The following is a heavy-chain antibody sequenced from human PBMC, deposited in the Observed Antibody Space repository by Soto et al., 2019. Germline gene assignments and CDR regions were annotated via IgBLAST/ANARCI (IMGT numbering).Heavy chain of an antibody. CDR2: IDPSDSYT. Sequence: GESLKISCKGSGYSFTSYWISWVRQMPGKGLEWMWRIDPSDSYTNYSPSFQGHVTISADKSISTAYLQWSSLKASDTAMYYCARGPLVVVAANTYDAFDIWGQGTMVTVSS. CDR1: GYSFTSYW. J-gene: IGHJ3*02. V-gene: IGHV5-10-1*01. CDR3: ARGPLVVVAANTYDAFDI. D-gene: IGHD2-15*01.